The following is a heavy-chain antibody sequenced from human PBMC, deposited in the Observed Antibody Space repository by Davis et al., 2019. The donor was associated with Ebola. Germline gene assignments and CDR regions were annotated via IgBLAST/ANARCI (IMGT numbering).Heavy chain of an antibody. CDR2: IIPILGIA. D-gene: IGHD6-6*01. CDR1: GGTFSSYA. Sequence: SAKVSCKASGGTFSSYAISWVRQAPGQGLEWMGGIIPILGIANYAQKFQGRVTITADESTSTAYMELSSLRSEDTAVYYCASGLVRGESYWYFDLWSRGTLVTVAS. V-gene: IGHV1-69*10. CDR3: ASGLVRGESYWYFDL. J-gene: IGHJ2*01.